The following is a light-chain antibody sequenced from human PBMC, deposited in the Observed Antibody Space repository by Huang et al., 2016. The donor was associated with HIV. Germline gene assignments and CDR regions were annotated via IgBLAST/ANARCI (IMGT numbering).Light chain of an antibody. CDR3: QQYNTFPWT. CDR2: DAS. CDR1: RSISYW. J-gene: IGKJ1*01. V-gene: IGKV1-5*01. Sequence: DIQMTQSPSTLSASVGDRVTITCRASRSISYWLAWYQQRPGKAPKVLIYDASSLESGVPSRFTASGSGTEFTLTISSLQPDDFATYYCQQYNTFPWTFGQGTKVEIK.